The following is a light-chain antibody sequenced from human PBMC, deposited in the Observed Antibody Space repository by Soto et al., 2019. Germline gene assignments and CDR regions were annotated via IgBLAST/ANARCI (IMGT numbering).Light chain of an antibody. J-gene: IGKJ4*01. Sequence: IVMTQSPATLSVSPGEGVTLSCRASENVGTNLAWYQQKPGQAPRLLIYGSSTRATGIPATFSGSGSGTEFTLTISGLQSEESAIYYCQQYNNWGLSFGGGTKV. CDR1: ENVGTN. CDR3: QQYNNWGLS. CDR2: GSS. V-gene: IGKV3D-15*01.